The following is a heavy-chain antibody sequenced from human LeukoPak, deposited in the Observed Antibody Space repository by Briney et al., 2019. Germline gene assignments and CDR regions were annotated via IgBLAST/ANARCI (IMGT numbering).Heavy chain of an antibody. CDR3: AKDPFAYSYGYGVDY. J-gene: IGHJ4*02. Sequence: KLGGSLRLSCAASGFSFSNYNMNWVRQAPGKGLEWVSSISSSSSYIYYADSVKGRFTISRDNSKNTLYLQMNSLRAEDTALYYCAKDPFAYSYGYGVDYWGQGTLVTVSS. V-gene: IGHV3-21*01. CDR2: ISSSSSYI. D-gene: IGHD5-18*01. CDR1: GFSFSNYN.